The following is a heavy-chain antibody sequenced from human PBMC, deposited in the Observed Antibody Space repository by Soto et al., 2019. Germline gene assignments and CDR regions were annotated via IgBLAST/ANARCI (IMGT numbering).Heavy chain of an antibody. V-gene: IGHV3-49*03. CDR2: IRRKAYGGTT. CDR3: TSEAVRYFDCLVRYYGMDV. J-gene: IGHJ6*02. CDR1: GFTSGDYA. D-gene: IGHD3-9*01. Sequence: GGSLRLSCSASGFTSGDYAMSWFRQAPGKGREWVGFIRRKAYGGTTEYAASVKGRFSISRDDSKSIAYLLMNSLTTEDTAVYSCTSEAVRYFDCLVRYYGMDVWGQGTTVRVSS.